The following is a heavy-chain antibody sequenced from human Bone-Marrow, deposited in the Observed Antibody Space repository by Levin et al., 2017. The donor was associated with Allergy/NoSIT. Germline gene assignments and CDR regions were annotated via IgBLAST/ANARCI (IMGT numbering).Heavy chain of an antibody. CDR1: GFSFSGSP. CDR2: IRSEANSYAT. Sequence: GESLKISCVASGFSFSGSPMHWVRQASGKGLEWVGRIRSEANSYATAYAASVKGRFTISRDDSKDTSYLQMNSLKTEDTAVYYCTTFQGDYKDYWGQGTLVNVSS. V-gene: IGHV3-73*01. D-gene: IGHD2-21*01. CDR3: TTFQGDYKDY. J-gene: IGHJ4*02.